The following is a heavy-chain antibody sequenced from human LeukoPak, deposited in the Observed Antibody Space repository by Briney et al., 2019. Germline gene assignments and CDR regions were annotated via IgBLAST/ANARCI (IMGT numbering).Heavy chain of an antibody. CDR2: IKNSGNT. CDR3: AREGSSSGWRPFDI. V-gene: IGHV4-4*07. CDR1: GGSISSYY. J-gene: IGHJ3*02. D-gene: IGHD6-19*01. Sequence: SETLSLTCSVSGGSISSYYWSWIRQPAGKGLEWIGRIKNSGNTNYNSSLESRVTLSLDTSKNQFSLNLSSMTAADTAVYYCAREGSSSGWRPFDIWGQGTVVTVSS.